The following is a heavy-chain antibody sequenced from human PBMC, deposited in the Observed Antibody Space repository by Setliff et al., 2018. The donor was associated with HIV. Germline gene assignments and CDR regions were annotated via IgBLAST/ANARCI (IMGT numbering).Heavy chain of an antibody. V-gene: IGHV1-46*01. Sequence: RASVKVSCKASGYTFIDYYMHWVRQAPGQGLEWMGIVDPSGGSTHYAQKFEGRVTMTRDTSTSTFHMELSSLTSEDRAIYYCARDGRAVTSLMVVVSLKNGMDVWGQGTTVTVSS. CDR1: GYTFIDYY. D-gene: IGHD3-22*01. CDR3: ARDGRAVTSLMVVVSLKNGMDV. CDR2: VDPSGGST. J-gene: IGHJ6*02.